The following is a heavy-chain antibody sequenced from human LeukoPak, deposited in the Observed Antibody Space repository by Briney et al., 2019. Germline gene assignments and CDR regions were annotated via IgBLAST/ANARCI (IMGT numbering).Heavy chain of an antibody. CDR3: AKDSHYDILTGSHYFDY. J-gene: IGHJ4*02. D-gene: IGHD3-9*01. CDR1: GFTFDDYA. Sequence: PGGSLRLSCAASGFTFDDYAMHWVRQAPGKGLEWVSSISWNSGSIGYADSVKGRFTISRDNAKNSLYLQMNSLRVEDTALYYCAKDSHYDILTGSHYFDYWGQGTLVTVSS. V-gene: IGHV3-9*01. CDR2: ISWNSGSI.